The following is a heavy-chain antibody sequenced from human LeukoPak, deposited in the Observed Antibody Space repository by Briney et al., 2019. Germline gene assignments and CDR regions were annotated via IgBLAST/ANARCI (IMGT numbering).Heavy chain of an antibody. V-gene: IGHV4-39*01. Sequence: PSATLSLTCTVSGGSISSSSYYWGWIRQPPGKGLEWIGSIYYSGSTYYNPSLKSRVTISVDTSKNQFSLELSSVTAADTAVYYCARSSGWYEVYFDYWGQGTLVTVSS. CDR3: ARSSGWYEVYFDY. CDR2: IYYSGST. CDR1: GGSISSSSYY. D-gene: IGHD6-19*01. J-gene: IGHJ4*02.